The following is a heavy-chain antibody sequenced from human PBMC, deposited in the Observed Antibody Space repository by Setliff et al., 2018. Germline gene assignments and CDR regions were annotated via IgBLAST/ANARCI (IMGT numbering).Heavy chain of an antibody. J-gene: IGHJ3*02. Sequence: ASVKVSCKASGYTFTGYYMHWVRQAPGQGLEWMGWINPNSGGTNYAQKFQGWVTMTRDTSISTAYLQWSSLKASDTAMYYCARLTYYYDSSGLNAFDIWGQGTMVTVSS. V-gene: IGHV1-2*04. CDR2: INPNSGGT. D-gene: IGHD3-22*01. CDR3: ARLTYYYDSSGLNAFDI. CDR1: GYTFTGYY.